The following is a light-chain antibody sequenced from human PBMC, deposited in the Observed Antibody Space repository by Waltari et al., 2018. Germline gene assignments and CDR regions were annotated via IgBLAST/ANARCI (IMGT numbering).Light chain of an antibody. CDR3: QHHFRLPAT. Sequence: IVLTQSPGTLSLSPGGRATLSCRASRNIGHDVAWYPQKPGQTPRPLIYASSTRAAGIPDRFSGSGSGADFSITISRLEPDDFAVYYCQHHFRLPATFGQGTKV. CDR2: ASS. V-gene: IGKV3-20*01. J-gene: IGKJ1*01. CDR1: RNIGHD.